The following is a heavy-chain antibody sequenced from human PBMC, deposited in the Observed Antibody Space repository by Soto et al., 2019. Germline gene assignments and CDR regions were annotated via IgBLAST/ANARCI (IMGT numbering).Heavy chain of an antibody. D-gene: IGHD2-15*01. Sequence: EVQLVESGGGLVKPGGSLRLSCAASGFNFNSYTINWVRQAPGKRLEWLSSISSSGYIFSTDSVRGRFTISRYNAKNSVYLQRNSLRAEDTAVYFCARECSGGSCYPGMDVWGQGATVTVSS. CDR2: ISSSGYI. J-gene: IGHJ6*02. V-gene: IGHV3-21*01. CDR1: GFNFNSYT. CDR3: ARECSGGSCYPGMDV.